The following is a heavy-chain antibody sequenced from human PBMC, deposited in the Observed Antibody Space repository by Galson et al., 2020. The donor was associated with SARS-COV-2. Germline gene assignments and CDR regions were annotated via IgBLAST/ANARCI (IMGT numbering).Heavy chain of an antibody. V-gene: IGHV4-34*01. J-gene: IGHJ5*02. Sequence: TLSLTCAVYGGSFSGYYWSWIRQPPGKGLEWIGEINHSGNTNYNPSLKSRVTISVDTSKNQFSLKQSSVTAADTAVYYCTRGGYEAAGSWGQGTLVTVSS. CDR3: TRGGYEAAGS. D-gene: IGHD6-13*01. CDR1: GGSFSGYY. CDR2: INHSGNT.